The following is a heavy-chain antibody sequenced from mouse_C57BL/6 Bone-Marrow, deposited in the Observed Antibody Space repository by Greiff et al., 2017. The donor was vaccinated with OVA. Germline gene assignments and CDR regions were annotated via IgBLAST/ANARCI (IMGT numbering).Heavy chain of an antibody. V-gene: IGHV5-6*01. Sequence: EVKLVESGGDLVKPGGSLKLSCAASGFTFSSYGMSWVRQTPDKRLEWVATISSGGSYTYYPDSVKGGFTISRDKAKNTLYLQMSSLKSEDTAMYYGARTGVYYGNLYWYFDVWGTGTTVTVSS. J-gene: IGHJ1*03. CDR3: ARTGVYYGNLYWYFDV. CDR2: ISSGGSYT. D-gene: IGHD2-1*01. CDR1: GFTFSSYG.